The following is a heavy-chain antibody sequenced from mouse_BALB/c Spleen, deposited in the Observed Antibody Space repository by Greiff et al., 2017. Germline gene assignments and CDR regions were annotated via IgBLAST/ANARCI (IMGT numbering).Heavy chain of an antibody. CDR2: ISSGSSTI. Sequence: DVKLVESGGGLVQPGGSRKLSCAASGFTFSSFGMHWVRQAPEKGLEWVAYISSGSSTIYYADTVKGRFTISRDNPKNTLFLQMTSLRSEDTAMYYCARSDAYYGFFYYFDYWGQGTTLTVSS. V-gene: IGHV5-17*02. CDR1: GFTFSSFG. D-gene: IGHD1-2*01. J-gene: IGHJ2*01. CDR3: ARSDAYYGFFYYFDY.